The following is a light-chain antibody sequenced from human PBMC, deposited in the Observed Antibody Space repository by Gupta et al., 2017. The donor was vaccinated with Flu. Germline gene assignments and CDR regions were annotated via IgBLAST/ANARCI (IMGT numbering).Light chain of an antibody. J-gene: IGLJ1*01. Sequence: QSVLTQPPSASGTPGQRVTISCSGNSSNIGSNTVNWYQQLPGTAPKLLIYSNNQRPPGVPDRSSGSKSGTSASLAIIGLQSEEEADDYCDAWDDSLNGPGYVFGTGTKVTVL. CDR1: SSNIGSNT. V-gene: IGLV1-44*01. CDR3: DAWDDSLNGPGYV. CDR2: SNN.